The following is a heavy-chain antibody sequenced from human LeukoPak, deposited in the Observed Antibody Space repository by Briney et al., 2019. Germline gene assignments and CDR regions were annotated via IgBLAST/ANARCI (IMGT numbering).Heavy chain of an antibody. CDR3: ARGRTVGY. V-gene: IGHV4-34*01. Sequence: PSETLSLTCAVYGGSFSGYYWSWIRQPPGKGLEWIGEINHSGGTNYNPSLKSRVTISVDTSKNQFSLKLSSVTAADTAVYYCARGRTVGYWGQGTLVTVSS. J-gene: IGHJ4*02. CDR1: GGSFSGYY. D-gene: IGHD1-1*01. CDR2: INHSGGT.